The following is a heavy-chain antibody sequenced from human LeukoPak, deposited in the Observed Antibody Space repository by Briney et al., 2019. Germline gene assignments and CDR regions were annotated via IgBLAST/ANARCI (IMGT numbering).Heavy chain of an antibody. V-gene: IGHV1-8*01. CDR1: GYTFTSYD. J-gene: IGHJ4*02. Sequence: GASVKVSCKASGYTFTSYDINWVRQATGQGLEWMGWMNPNSGNTDYAQKFQGRVTMIRNTSISTAYMELSSLRSEDTAVYYCATRSESYGSGSNYFDYWGQGTLVTVSS. CDR2: MNPNSGNT. CDR3: ATRSESYGSGSNYFDY. D-gene: IGHD3-10*01.